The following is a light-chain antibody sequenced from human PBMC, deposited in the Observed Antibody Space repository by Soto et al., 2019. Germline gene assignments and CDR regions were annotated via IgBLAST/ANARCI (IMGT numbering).Light chain of an antibody. Sequence: QSVLTQPASVSGSPGQSITLSCTGTSSDIGGYDYVSWYQRHPGKAPKLIIYDVNNRPSGVSNRFSGSKSGNTASLTISGLQAEDEADYYCTSYASGSSHVVFGGWTKLTVL. CDR3: TSYASGSSHVV. V-gene: IGLV2-14*01. J-gene: IGLJ2*01. CDR2: DVN. CDR1: SSDIGGYDY.